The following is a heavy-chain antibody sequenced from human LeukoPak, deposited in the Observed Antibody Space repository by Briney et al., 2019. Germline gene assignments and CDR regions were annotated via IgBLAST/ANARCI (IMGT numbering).Heavy chain of an antibody. D-gene: IGHD7-27*01. CDR1: CYTFFSHY. V-gene: IGHV1-18*01. Sequence: ASVKNFCNASCYTFFSHYVIWLRQATGQGLEWMGWISTFTGNTNYAQKFQDRVTMTTDTSTSTAYMELRSLRSDDTAMYYCARGVWGDAFDIWGQGTTVTVSS. CDR3: ARGVWGDAFDI. J-gene: IGHJ3*02. CDR2: ISTFTGNT.